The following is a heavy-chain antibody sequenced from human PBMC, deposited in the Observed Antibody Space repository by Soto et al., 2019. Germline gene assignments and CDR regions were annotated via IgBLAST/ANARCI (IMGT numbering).Heavy chain of an antibody. V-gene: IGHV1-2*02. CDR3: ARDGPNVRGVVGCCYYGMDV. J-gene: IGHJ6*02. CDR1: GYTVTGHY. D-gene: IGHD3-10*02. Sequence: ASEKVSCKPSGYTVTGHYMHWVRQAPGQGIEWMGWINANSGGTNYAQKFQGRVTMNRDTSISTAYMEVSRLRSDDTAVYYCARDGPNVRGVVGCCYYGMDVWGQGTTVTVSS. CDR2: INANSGGT.